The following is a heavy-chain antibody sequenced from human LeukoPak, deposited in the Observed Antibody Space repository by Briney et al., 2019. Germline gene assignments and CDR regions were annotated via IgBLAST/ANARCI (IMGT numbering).Heavy chain of an antibody. D-gene: IGHD4-17*01. V-gene: IGHV4-4*07. CDR2: IYTSGST. J-gene: IGHJ4*02. CDR3: ARDGDYVGDY. Sequence: SETLSLTCAVYGGSFSGYYWSWIRQPAGKGLEWIGRIYTSGSTNYNPSLKSRVTMSVDTSKNQFSLKLSSVTAADTAVYYCARDGDYVGDYWGQGTLVTVSS. CDR1: GGSFSGYY.